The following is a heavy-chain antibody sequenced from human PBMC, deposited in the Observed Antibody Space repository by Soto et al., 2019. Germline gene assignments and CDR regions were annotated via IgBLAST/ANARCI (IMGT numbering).Heavy chain of an antibody. CDR3: ARDGRGPIDY. D-gene: IGHD1-26*01. CDR2: ISAYNGNT. CDR1: GYTFTSYG. V-gene: IGHV1-18*01. J-gene: IGHJ4*02. Sequence: GASVKVSCKASGYTFTSYGISWVRQAPGRGLEWMGWISAYNGNTNYAQKLQGRVTISRDNSKNTLYLQMNSLRAEDTAVYYCARDGRGPIDYWGQGTLVTVSS.